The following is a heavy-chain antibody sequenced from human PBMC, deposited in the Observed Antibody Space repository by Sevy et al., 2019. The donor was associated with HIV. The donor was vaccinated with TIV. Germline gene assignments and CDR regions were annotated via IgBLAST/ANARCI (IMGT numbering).Heavy chain of an antibody. D-gene: IGHD5-12*01. CDR2: FYYSGIT. Sequence: SETLSLTCTVSGDSISSYYWSWIRQPPGKGLEWIGYFYYSGITNYNPSVKSRVTISVDTSRNQISLKLSSGTAAGTAVYYCARGIVAYYFDYWGQGTLVTVSS. V-gene: IGHV4-59*01. J-gene: IGHJ4*02. CDR3: ARGIVAYYFDY. CDR1: GDSISSYY.